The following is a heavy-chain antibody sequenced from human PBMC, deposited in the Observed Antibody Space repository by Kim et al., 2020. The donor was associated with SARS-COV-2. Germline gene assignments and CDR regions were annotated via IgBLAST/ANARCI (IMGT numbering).Heavy chain of an antibody. CDR2: INHSGGT. CDR3: S. Sequence: SETLSLTCALYGGSLSGYSWNWIRQAPGKGLGWIGEINHSGGTKNSSYLKRRVSMSIDTYRNQFSLRLRPVTAADTDVYYCSWG. V-gene: IGHV4-34*01. CDR1: GGSLSGYS. J-gene: IGHJ6*01.